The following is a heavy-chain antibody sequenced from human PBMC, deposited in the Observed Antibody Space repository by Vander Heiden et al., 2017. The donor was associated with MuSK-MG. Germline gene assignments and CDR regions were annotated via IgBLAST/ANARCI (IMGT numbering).Heavy chain of an antibody. J-gene: IGHJ5*02. CDR1: GGPISSGGYY. CDR3: ARGGAVDCSGGSCYTNWFDP. Sequence: QVKLQESGPGLVTPSQTLSLTCTVSGGPISSGGYYLGWIRQHPGKGLEWIGYIYYSGSTYYNPSRKSRVTISVDTSKNQCSLKLSSVTAADTAVYCCARGGAVDCSGGSCYTNWFDPWGQGTLVTVSS. V-gene: IGHV4-31*03. D-gene: IGHD2-15*01. CDR2: IYYSGST.